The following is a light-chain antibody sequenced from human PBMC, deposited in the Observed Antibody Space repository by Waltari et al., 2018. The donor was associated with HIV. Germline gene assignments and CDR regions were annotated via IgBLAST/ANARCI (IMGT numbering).Light chain of an antibody. CDR1: SGAFCISSL. Sequence: HSALTQPASVSASPGQSITISCTGTSGAFCISSLVSWYQPRPGKVPRVLICEVLGRPSGVFNRFSGSRSGDTASLSISGLQAEDEADYYCASYTSNDTLVFGGGTKVTVL. V-gene: IGLV2-14*01. CDR3: ASYTSNDTLV. J-gene: IGLJ3*02. CDR2: EVL.